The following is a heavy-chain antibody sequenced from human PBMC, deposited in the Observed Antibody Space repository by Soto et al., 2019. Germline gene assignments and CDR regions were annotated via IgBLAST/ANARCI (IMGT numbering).Heavy chain of an antibody. CDR1: GGSISSSSYY. V-gene: IGHV4-39*01. Sequence: QLQLQESGPGLVKPSETLSLTCTVSGGSISSSSYYWGWIRQPPGKGLEWIGSIYYSGYTYYNPXLKSPVTIPVDXSXNXXALKLSSVTAADTAVYYCARHNGPLYVGYYYDMDVWGQGTTVTVSS. CDR2: IYYSGYT. J-gene: IGHJ6*02. D-gene: IGHD3-16*01. CDR3: ARHNGPLYVGYYYDMDV.